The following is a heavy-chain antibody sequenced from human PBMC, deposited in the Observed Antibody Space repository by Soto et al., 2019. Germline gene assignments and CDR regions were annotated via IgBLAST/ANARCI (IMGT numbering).Heavy chain of an antibody. CDR1: GFTFSSYS. V-gene: IGHV3-23*01. CDR3: AKRRGAGGHFDY. CDR2: VSIGGST. D-gene: IGHD2-15*01. J-gene: IGHJ4*02. Sequence: DVQLLESGGGLVQPEGSLRLSCAASGFTFSSYSMGWVRQGPGKGLEWVAVVSIGGSTHYAASVRGRFTISRDNSKNTLSLQMNSLPGKDTAVDFCAKRRGAGGHFDYWGQGAVVTVSS.